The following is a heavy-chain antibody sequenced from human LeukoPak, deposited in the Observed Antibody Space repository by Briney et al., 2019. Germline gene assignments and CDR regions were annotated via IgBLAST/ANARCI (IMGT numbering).Heavy chain of an antibody. CDR1: GGSFSGYY. J-gene: IGHJ4*02. D-gene: IGHD6-19*01. V-gene: IGHV4-34*01. CDR2: INHSGST. CDR3: ARGRGKWLVLSYFDY. Sequence: SETLSLTCAVYGGSFSGYYWSWIRQPPGKGLEWIGEINHSGSTNYNPSLKSRVTISVDTSKNQFSLKLSSVTAADTAVYYCARGRGKWLVLSYFDYWGQGTLVTVSS.